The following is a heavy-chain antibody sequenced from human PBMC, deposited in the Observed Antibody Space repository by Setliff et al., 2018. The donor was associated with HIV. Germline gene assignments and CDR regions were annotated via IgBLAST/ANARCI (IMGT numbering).Heavy chain of an antibody. J-gene: IGHJ6*03. CDR3: ARDSPGIHYYYMDV. CDR1: GFTFTNYE. V-gene: IGHV3-48*03. Sequence: PGGSLRLSCAASGFTFTNYEMNWVRQAPGKGLEWVSYISSSGSSIYYADSVEGRFTISRDNAKNSLYLQMNSLRAEDTAVYFCARDSPGIHYYYMDVWGKGTTVTVSS. CDR2: ISSSGSSI.